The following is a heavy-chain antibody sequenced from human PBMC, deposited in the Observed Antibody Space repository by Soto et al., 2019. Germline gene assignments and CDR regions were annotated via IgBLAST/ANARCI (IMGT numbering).Heavy chain of an antibody. CDR2: IIPIFGTA. Sequence: SVKVSCKASGGTVSSYAISWVRQAPGQGLEWMGGIIPIFGTANYAQKFQGRVTITADESTSTAYMELSSLRSEDPAAYYCARDRQGYYFDYWGQGTLVTVSS. CDR1: GGTVSSYA. CDR3: ARDRQGYYFDY. V-gene: IGHV1-69*13. J-gene: IGHJ4*02.